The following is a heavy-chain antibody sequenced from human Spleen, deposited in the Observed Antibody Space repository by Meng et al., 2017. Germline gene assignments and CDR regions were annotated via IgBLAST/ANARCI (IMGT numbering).Heavy chain of an antibody. CDR1: GGTFRNYA. J-gene: IGHJ4*02. V-gene: IGHV1-69*05. Sequence: SVKVSCKASGGTFRNYAFSWVRQALGQGLEWMGGIIAISGSATYAQKFQGRVAITTDESTSTAHMEMISLRSEDTAVYYCARGAIYYYDSGAYVGSHYFESWGQGTLVTVSS. CDR3: ARGAIYYYDSGAYVGSHYFES. D-gene: IGHD3-22*01. CDR2: IIAISGSA.